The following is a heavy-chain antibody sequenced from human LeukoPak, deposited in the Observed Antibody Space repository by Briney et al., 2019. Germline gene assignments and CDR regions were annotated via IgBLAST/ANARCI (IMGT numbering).Heavy chain of an antibody. CDR1: GFTFSSYA. CDR3: AKDRDCGGNCN. D-gene: IGHD2-21*01. V-gene: IGHV3-30-3*01. J-gene: IGHJ4*02. Sequence: GGSLRLSCAASGFTFSSYAMHWVRQAPGKGLEWVAVISYDGSNKYYADSVKGRFTISRDNSKNTVFLQMDSLRVEDTAIYYCAKDRDCGGNCNWGQGTLVTVSS. CDR2: ISYDGSNK.